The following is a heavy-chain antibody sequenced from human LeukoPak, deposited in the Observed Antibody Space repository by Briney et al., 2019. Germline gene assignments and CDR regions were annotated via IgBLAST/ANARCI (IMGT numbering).Heavy chain of an antibody. J-gene: IGHJ5*02. D-gene: IGHD5-18*01. CDR1: GGSLSSYY. CDR3: ARHGFRGIQLFVLGEKRGYNGSDL. Sequence: PPETLSLTCTVSGGSLSSYYCGWIRQPPGKGLEWIWYNYTSGSTNYNPPPKSRVTLSVDTPKNQISLKLCSVPAADTAVYYGARHGFRGIQLFVLGEKRGYNGSDLWGQGTLVTVSS. V-gene: IGHV4-4*09. CDR2: NYTSGST.